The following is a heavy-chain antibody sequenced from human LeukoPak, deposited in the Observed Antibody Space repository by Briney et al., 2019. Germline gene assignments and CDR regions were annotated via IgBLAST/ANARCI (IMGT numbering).Heavy chain of an antibody. V-gene: IGHV3-64D*06. Sequence: PGGSLRLSCSASGFTFSSYAMHWVRLAPGKGPEYVSAISSNGGSTYYADSVKGRFTISRDNSKNTLYLQMSSLRAEDTAVYYCVKDLASSGGGGYWGQGTLVTVSS. J-gene: IGHJ4*02. CDR1: GFTFSSYA. D-gene: IGHD6-19*01. CDR3: VKDLASSGGGGY. CDR2: ISSNGGST.